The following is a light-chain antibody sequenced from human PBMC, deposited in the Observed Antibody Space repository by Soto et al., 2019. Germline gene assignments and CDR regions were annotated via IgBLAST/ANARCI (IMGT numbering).Light chain of an antibody. V-gene: IGKV1-39*01. CDR3: QQSYNTPFT. Sequence: DIQMTQSPSSLSASVRDRVTITCRASQSISSYLNWYHQKPGKAPKLLIHASSSLQSGVPSRFSGSGSGTDFTLTISSLQPEDFAIYYCQQSYNTPFTFGPGTKVDIK. CDR2: ASS. J-gene: IGKJ3*01. CDR1: QSISSY.